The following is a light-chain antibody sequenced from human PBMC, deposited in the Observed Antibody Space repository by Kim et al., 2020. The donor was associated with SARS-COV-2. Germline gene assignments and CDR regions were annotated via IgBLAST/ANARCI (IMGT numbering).Light chain of an antibody. CDR2: GDD. Sequence: SSELTQDPAVSVALGQTVKMTCQGESLRRYHGSWYQQKAGQAPRLVIYGDDNRASGIPDRFSGFSSGDTTSLTITGAQAEDEADYYCCSRDSNGEYQGLFGGGTKVTVL. V-gene: IGLV3-19*01. CDR1: SLRRYH. CDR3: CSRDSNGEYQGL. J-gene: IGLJ2*01.